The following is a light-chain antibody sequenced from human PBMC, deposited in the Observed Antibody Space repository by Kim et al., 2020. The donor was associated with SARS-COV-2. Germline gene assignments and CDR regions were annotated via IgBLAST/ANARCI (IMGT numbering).Light chain of an antibody. V-gene: IGKV1-5*01. CDR3: QHYIRFPYT. J-gene: IGKJ2*01. CDR2: HAS. CDR1: QIIETY. Sequence: DIQMTQSPSTLSASVGDRVSITCRASQIIETYLAWYQQKPGKAPALLIYHASSLHIGVPSRFSGSGSGTEFTLTINSLQPDDFATYYCQHYIRFPYTFGQGTKVDIK.